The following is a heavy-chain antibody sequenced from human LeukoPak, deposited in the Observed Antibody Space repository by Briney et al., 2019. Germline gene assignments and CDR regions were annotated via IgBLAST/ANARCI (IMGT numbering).Heavy chain of an antibody. Sequence: SETLSLTCSVSGGSVTSGTYHWGWIRQPPGKGLEWIGSVYFDGGTHYKPSLQSRVTISVDTSKNQFSLRLSSVTAADTALYYCARDHYYDGRGRFDPWGQGTLITVSS. V-gene: IGHV4-39*07. CDR3: ARDHYYDGRGRFDP. CDR1: GGSVTSGTYH. CDR2: VYFDGGT. D-gene: IGHD3-16*01. J-gene: IGHJ5*02.